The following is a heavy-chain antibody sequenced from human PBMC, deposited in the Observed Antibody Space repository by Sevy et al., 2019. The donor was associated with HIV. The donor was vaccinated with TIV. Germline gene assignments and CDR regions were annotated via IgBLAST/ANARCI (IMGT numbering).Heavy chain of an antibody. Sequence: ASVKVSCKASGYTFTGYHMHWVRQAPGQGLEWMGWINPNSGGTNYAQKFQGWVTMTRDTSISTAYMELSRLRSDDTAVYYCARSYHLNYYDSSGYYSYFDYWGQGTLVTVSS. J-gene: IGHJ4*02. V-gene: IGHV1-2*04. CDR3: ARSYHLNYYDSSGYYSYFDY. CDR1: GYTFTGYH. CDR2: INPNSGGT. D-gene: IGHD3-22*01.